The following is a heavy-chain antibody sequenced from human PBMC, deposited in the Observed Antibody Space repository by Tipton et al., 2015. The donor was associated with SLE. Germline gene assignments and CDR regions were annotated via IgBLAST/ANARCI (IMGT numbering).Heavy chain of an antibody. CDR3: ARHDGQWDAFDI. CDR1: GGSISSYY. Sequence: TLSLTCVVSGGSISSYYWSWIRQPPGKGLEWIGYIYYSGSTNYNPSLKSRVTISVDTSKNQFSLKLSSVTAADTAVYYCARHDGQWDAFDIWGQGTMVTVSS. J-gene: IGHJ3*02. CDR2: IYYSGST. D-gene: IGHD6-19*01. V-gene: IGHV4-59*08.